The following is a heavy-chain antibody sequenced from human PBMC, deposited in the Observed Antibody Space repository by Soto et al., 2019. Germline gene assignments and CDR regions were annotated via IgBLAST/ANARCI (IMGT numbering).Heavy chain of an antibody. CDR1: GFTFSSYS. D-gene: IGHD3-16*01. CDR2: ISSSSSTI. Sequence: EVQLVESGGGLVQPGGSLRLSCAASGFTFSSYSMNWVRQAPGKGLEWVSYISSSSSTIYYADSVKGRFTISRDNAKKSLYLQMNSLRDEDTAVYYCARGGDYVWGSYFWFDPWGQGTLVTVSS. V-gene: IGHV3-48*02. J-gene: IGHJ5*02. CDR3: ARGGDYVWGSYFWFDP.